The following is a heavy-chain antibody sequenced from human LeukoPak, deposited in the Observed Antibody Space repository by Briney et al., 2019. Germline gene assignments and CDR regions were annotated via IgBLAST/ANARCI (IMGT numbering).Heavy chain of an antibody. V-gene: IGHV3-23*01. CDR2: IIGSGDST. Sequence: GGSLRLSCAACGHTFISYAMTWVRQAPGKGLEWVSTIIGSGDSTYYADSVKGRFTISSDNCKNTMYLQMNSRRPADTALYYSATGQLLDYGMDVWGHGTTVTVSS. CDR1: GHTFISYA. CDR3: ATGQLLDYGMDV. D-gene: IGHD6-6*01. J-gene: IGHJ6*02.